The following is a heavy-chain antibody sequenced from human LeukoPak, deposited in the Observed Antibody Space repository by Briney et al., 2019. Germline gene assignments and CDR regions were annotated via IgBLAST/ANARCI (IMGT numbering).Heavy chain of an antibody. D-gene: IGHD5-12*01. CDR1: GFTFSRYW. CDR3: ARGRYSGYMYYFDY. J-gene: IGHJ4*02. Sequence: GGSLRLSCAASGFTFSRYWMTWVRQAPGKGLEWVANIKQDGSETYYVDAVKGRFTISRDNAKNSLYLQMNSLRVDDTAVYFRARGRYSGYMYYFDYWGQGTLVTVSS. CDR2: IKQDGSET. V-gene: IGHV3-7*01.